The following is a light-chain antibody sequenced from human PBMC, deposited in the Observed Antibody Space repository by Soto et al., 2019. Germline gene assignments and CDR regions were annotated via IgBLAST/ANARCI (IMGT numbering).Light chain of an antibody. CDR2: DSD. J-gene: IGLJ2*01. CDR3: GAWDSRLSVVV. CDR1: SANIGNNY. Sequence: QSVLTQPPSVSAAPGQKVTISCSGSSANIGNNYVSWYQQLPGTAPKLVIYDSDKRPSEIPDRFSASKSGTSATLDITGLQTGDEADYYCGAWDSRLSVVVFGGGTKVTVL. V-gene: IGLV1-51*01.